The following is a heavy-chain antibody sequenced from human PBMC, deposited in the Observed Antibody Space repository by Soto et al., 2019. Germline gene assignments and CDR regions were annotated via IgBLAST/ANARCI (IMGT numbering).Heavy chain of an antibody. Sequence: GGSLRLSCAASGFTFTNYAMHWVRQGPGKGLEWVAVISYDGNTKFYTDSLKGRFTISRDNAKTSLYLQMDSLRPEDTAIYYCAREGVTNYTDYYFDRWGHGALVTVSS. CDR3: AREGVTNYTDYYFDR. D-gene: IGHD4-4*01. J-gene: IGHJ4*01. CDR1: GFTFTNYA. V-gene: IGHV3-30-3*01. CDR2: ISYDGNTK.